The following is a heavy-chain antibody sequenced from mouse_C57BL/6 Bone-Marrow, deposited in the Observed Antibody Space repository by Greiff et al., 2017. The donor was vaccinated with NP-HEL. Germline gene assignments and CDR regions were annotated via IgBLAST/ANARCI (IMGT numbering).Heavy chain of an antibody. CDR3: AREGVPYFDY. D-gene: IGHD2-14*01. Sequence: EVHLVESGGGLVKPGGSLKLSCAASGFTFSSYAMSWVRQTPEKSLEWVATISDGGSYTYYPDNVKGRFTISRDNAKNNLYLQMSHLKSEDTAMYYCAREGVPYFDYWGQGTTLTVYS. CDR1: GFTFSSYA. J-gene: IGHJ2*01. CDR2: ISDGGSYT. V-gene: IGHV5-4*01.